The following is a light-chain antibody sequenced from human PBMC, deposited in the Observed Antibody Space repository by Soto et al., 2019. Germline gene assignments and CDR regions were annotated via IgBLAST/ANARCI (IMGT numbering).Light chain of an antibody. J-gene: IGKJ5*01. CDR3: QPYGSSPLIS. V-gene: IGKV3-20*01. Sequence: EIVLTQSPGTLSLTPGERATLSCRAIQSVSNNYLAWYQQKPGQAPRLLIYGASNRATGIPARFSGSGSGRDFTLTISGLEPEDFAVYYCQPYGSSPLISFGQGTRLEIK. CDR1: QSVSNNY. CDR2: GAS.